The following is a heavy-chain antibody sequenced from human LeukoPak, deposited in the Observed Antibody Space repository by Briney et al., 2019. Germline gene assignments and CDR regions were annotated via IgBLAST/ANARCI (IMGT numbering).Heavy chain of an antibody. J-gene: IGHJ6*03. Sequence: GVSLRLSCAASGFTFSDYYMSWIRQAPGKGLEWVSYISSRGSTIYYADSVKGRFAISRDNAKNSLYLQMNSLRAEDTAVYYCARGRKTRSSWGYYYYYYMDVWGKGTTVTVSS. CDR1: GFTFSDYY. CDR2: ISSRGSTI. CDR3: ARGRKTRSSWGYYYYYYMDV. D-gene: IGHD6-13*01. V-gene: IGHV3-11*01.